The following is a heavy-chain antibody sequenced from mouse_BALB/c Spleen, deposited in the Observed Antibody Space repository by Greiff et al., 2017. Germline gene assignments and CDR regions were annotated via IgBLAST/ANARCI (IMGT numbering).Heavy chain of an antibody. J-gene: IGHJ4*01. V-gene: IGHV1-18*01. Sequence: EVKLVESGPELVKPGASVKISCKTSGYTFTEYTMHWVKQSHGKSLEWIGGINPNNGGTSYNQKFKGKATLTVDKSSSTAYMELRSLTSEDSAVYYCARVVYDGYYGGAMDYWGQGTSVTVSS. D-gene: IGHD2-3*01. CDR3: ARVVYDGYYGGAMDY. CDR2: INPNNGGT. CDR1: GYTFTEYT.